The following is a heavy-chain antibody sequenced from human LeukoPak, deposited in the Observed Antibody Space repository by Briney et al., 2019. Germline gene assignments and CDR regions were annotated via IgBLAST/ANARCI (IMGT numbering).Heavy chain of an antibody. CDR1: GGSISSSNYY. V-gene: IGHV4-39*07. J-gene: IGHJ5*02. CDR3: AREAVTIFALVRTQTTKRPHRFDP. CDR2: IDYNEIT. Sequence: SETLSLTCTVSGGSISSSNYYWGWIRQPPGKGLEWIGNIDYNEITYYNPSLKSRVTISVDTSKTQLSLKLNSVTAADTAVYYCAREAVTIFALVRTQTTKRPHRFDPWGQGTLVTVSS. D-gene: IGHD3-3*01.